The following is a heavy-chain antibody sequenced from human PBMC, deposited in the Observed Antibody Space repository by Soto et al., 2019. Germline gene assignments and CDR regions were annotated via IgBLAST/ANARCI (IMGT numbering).Heavy chain of an antibody. J-gene: IGHJ5*02. CDR1: GDSVSKYY. CDR2: IHSTRSP. CDR3: ARSPAYGDYANLDT. D-gene: IGHD4-17*01. V-gene: IGHV4-4*07. Sequence: PSETLSLTCTVSGDSVSKYYWNWIRQPAGKGLEWIGRIHSTRSPNYNPSLKSRVTMSVDTSKNQFSLKLNLTSVTAADTAVYYCARSPAYGDYANLDTWGKGTLVTVSS.